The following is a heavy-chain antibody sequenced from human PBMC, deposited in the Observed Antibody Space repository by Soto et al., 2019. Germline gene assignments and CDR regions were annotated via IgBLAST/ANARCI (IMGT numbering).Heavy chain of an antibody. CDR2: IYSGGST. V-gene: IGHV3-66*01. CDR1: GFTVSSNY. J-gene: IGHJ4*02. D-gene: IGHD5-18*01. Sequence: GGSLRLSCAASGFTVSSNYMSWVRQAPGKGLEWVSVIYSGGSTYYADSVKGRFTISRDNSKNTLYLQMNSLRAEDTAVYYCAKLDVGYGGNFDYWGQGTLVTVSS. CDR3: AKLDVGYGGNFDY.